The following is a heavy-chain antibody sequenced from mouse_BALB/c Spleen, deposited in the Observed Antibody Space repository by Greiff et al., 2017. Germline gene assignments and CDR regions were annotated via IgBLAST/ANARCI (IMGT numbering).Heavy chain of an antibody. CDR3: ARVYYYGSPDY. Sequence: VHVKQSGPELMKPGASVKISCKASGYSFTSYYMHWVKQSHGKSLEWIGYIDPFNGGTSYNQKFKGKATLTVDKSSSTAYMHLSSLTSEDSAVYYCARVYYYGSPDYWGQGTTLTVSS. CDR1: GYSFTSYY. D-gene: IGHD1-1*01. V-gene: IGHV1S135*01. J-gene: IGHJ2*01. CDR2: IDPFNGGT.